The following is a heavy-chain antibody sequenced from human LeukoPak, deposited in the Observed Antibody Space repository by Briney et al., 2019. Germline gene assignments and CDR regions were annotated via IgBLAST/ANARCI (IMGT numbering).Heavy chain of an antibody. V-gene: IGHV3-30*04. D-gene: IGHD5-18*01. CDR3: ARSKQLDY. J-gene: IGHJ4*02. Sequence: GGSLRLSCAASGFTFSSYAMHWVRQAPGKGLEWVAVISYDGSNKYYADSVKGRFTISGDNSKNTLYLQMNSLRAEDTAVYYCARSKQLDYWGQGTLVTVSS. CDR2: ISYDGSNK. CDR1: GFTFSSYA.